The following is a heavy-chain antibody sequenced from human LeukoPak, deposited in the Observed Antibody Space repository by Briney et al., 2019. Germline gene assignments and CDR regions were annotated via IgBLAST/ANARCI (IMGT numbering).Heavy chain of an antibody. CDR2: IGYSAGDT. V-gene: IGHV3-23*01. CDR3: AKDDDGHHHGVDH. D-gene: IGHD4-17*01. CDR1: GFTFRGNA. J-gene: IGHJ4*02. Sequence: PGGSRRLSCAASGFTFRGNAMTWVRQAPGKGLEGVSAIGYSAGDTYYADSVKGRFTISRDNSMNTLYLQMSSLRADDTALYYCAKDDDGHHHGVDHWGQGTLVTVSS.